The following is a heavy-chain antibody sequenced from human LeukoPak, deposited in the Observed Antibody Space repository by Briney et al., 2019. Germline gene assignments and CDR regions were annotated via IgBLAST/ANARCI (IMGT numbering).Heavy chain of an antibody. D-gene: IGHD2/OR15-2a*01. CDR3: ARDDPSIWGAFDI. CDR1: GFAFRSYE. V-gene: IGHV3-48*03. Sequence: PGGSLRLSCVGSGFAFRSYEMNWVRQAPGKGLEWVSYISSSGSTIYFADSVKGRFTFSRDNAKNSLYLQMNSLRAEDTAVYYCARDDPSIWGAFDIWGQGTMVTVSS. CDR2: ISSSGSTI. J-gene: IGHJ3*02.